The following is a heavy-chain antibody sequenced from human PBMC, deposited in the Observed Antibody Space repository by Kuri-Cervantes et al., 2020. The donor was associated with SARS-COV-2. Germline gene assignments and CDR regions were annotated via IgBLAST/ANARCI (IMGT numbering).Heavy chain of an antibody. CDR2: IYHSGST. Sequence: GSLRLSCAASGYSISSGYYWGWIRQPPGKGLEWSGSIYHSGSTYYTPSHKSRVTISVDTSKNQFSLKLSSVTAADTAVYYCVSTPYHDYVWGSHIYYFDYWGQGTLVTVSS. D-gene: IGHD3-16*01. CDR1: GYSISSGYY. CDR3: VSTPYHDYVWGSHIYYFDY. J-gene: IGHJ4*02. V-gene: IGHV4-38-2*01.